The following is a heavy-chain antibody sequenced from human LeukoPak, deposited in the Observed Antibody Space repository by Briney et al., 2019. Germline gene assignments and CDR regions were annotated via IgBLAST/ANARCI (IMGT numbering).Heavy chain of an antibody. CDR3: ARQFLVAVGATSDAFDI. D-gene: IGHD1-26*01. V-gene: IGHV1-2*02. CDR2: INPNSGGT. J-gene: IGHJ3*02. CDR1: GYTFTGYY. Sequence: ASVKVSCKASGYTFTGYYIHWVRQAPGQGLEWMGWINPNSGGTNYAQKFQGRVTMTRDTSISTAYMELSRLRSDDTAVYYCARQFLVAVGATSDAFDIWGQGTMVTVSS.